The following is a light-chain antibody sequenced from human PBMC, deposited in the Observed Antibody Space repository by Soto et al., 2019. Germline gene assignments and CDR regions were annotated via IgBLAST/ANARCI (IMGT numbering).Light chain of an antibody. V-gene: IGKV1-5*03. CDR2: KAS. CDR1: QTISSW. CDR3: QQLNAYPLT. J-gene: IGKJ5*01. Sequence: EIQMTQSPSTLSGSVGDRVTITCRASQTISSWFAWYQQKPGKAPKLLIYKASSLESGVPSRFSGSGSGTDFTLTISNLQPEDFATYYCQQLNAYPLTFGQRTRLAI.